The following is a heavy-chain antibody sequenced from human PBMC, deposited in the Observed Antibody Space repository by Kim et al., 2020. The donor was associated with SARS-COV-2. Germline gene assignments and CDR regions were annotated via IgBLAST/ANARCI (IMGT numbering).Heavy chain of an antibody. J-gene: IGHJ6*02. Sequence: GGSLRLSCAASGFTFSSYGMHWVRQAPGKGLEWVAVIWYDGSNKYYADSVKGRFTISRDNSKNTLYLQMNSLRAEDTAVYYCAKEQFRSSYYYYGMDVWGHGTTVTVSS. D-gene: IGHD3-10*01. CDR3: AKEQFRSSYYYYGMDV. CDR1: GFTFSSYG. CDR2: IWYDGSNK. V-gene: IGHV3-33*06.